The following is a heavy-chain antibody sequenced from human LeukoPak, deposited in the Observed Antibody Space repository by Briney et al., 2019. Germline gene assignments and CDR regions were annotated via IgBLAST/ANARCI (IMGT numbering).Heavy chain of an antibody. V-gene: IGHV1-46*01. CDR2: INPSGGST. CDR3: ARDNYYDSSGYYHYFDY. J-gene: IGHJ4*02. Sequence: GASVKVSCKASGYTFTSYYMHWVRQAPGQGLEWMGIINPSGGSTSYAQKFQGRVTMTRDTSTSTVYMELSSLRSEDTAVYYCARDNYYDSSGYYHYFDYWGQGTLVTVSS. CDR1: GYTFTSYY. D-gene: IGHD3-22*01.